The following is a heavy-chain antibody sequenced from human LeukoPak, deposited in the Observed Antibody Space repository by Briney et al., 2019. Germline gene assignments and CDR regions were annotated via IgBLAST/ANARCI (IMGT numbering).Heavy chain of an antibody. D-gene: IGHD6-19*01. Sequence: GGSLRLSCAASGFTFSSYEMNWVRQAPGKGLEWVSYISSSGSTIYYADSVKGRFTISRDNSKNTLYLQMNSLRAEDTAVYYCAKGNIAEAGLRSWFDPWGQGTLVTVSS. CDR1: GFTFSSYE. V-gene: IGHV3-48*03. CDR3: AKGNIAEAGLRSWFDP. CDR2: ISSSGSTI. J-gene: IGHJ5*02.